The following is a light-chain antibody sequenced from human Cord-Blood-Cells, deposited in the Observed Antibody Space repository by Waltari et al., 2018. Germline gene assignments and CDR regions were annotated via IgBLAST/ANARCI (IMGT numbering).Light chain of an antibody. Sequence: DIVMTQSPDSLAVSLGERATINCKSSQSVLYSSNNKNYLAWYQQKPGQPSKLLIYSESTRGSGLPYRFSGSGSGADFTLTISSLQTEDVAVYYCQQYYRTPPTFGQGTKLEIK. CDR2: SES. CDR1: QSVLYSSNNKNY. V-gene: IGKV4-1*01. CDR3: QQYYRTPPT. J-gene: IGKJ2*01.